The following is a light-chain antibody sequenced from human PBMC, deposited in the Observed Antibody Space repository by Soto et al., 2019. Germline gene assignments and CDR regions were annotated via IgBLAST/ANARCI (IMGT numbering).Light chain of an antibody. CDR2: GTS. Sequence: IVLTQSPGTLSLSPGDRATLSCRASQSVGTLYLAWYQQKPGQAPRLLISGTSTRATGIPDRFSGSASGTDFTLTISSLQPEDLATYYCQQSYSTPYTFGQGTKLEI. J-gene: IGKJ2*01. CDR3: QQSYSTPYT. V-gene: IGKV3-20*01. CDR1: QSVGTLY.